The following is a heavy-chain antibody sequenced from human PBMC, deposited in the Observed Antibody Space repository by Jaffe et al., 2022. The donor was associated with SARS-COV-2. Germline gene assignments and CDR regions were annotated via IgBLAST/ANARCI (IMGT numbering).Heavy chain of an antibody. Sequence: QVQLQESGPGLVKPSQTLSLTCTVSGGSISSGSYYWSWIRQPAGKGLEWIGRIYTSGSTNYNPSLKSRVTISVDTSKNQFSLKLSSVTAADTAVYYCARGVEMATFHKPFDYWGQGTLVTVSS. V-gene: IGHV4-61*02. D-gene: IGHD5-12*01. CDR3: ARGVEMATFHKPFDY. J-gene: IGHJ4*02. CDR1: GGSISSGSYY. CDR2: IYTSGST.